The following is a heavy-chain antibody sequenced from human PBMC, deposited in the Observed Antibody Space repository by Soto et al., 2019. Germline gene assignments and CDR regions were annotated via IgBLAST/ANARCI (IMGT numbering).Heavy chain of an antibody. CDR1: GGSVNTAPYH. CDR2: IYYTGST. V-gene: IGHV4-61*01. J-gene: IGHJ4*02. Sequence: PSETLSLTCTVSGGSVNTAPYHWSWIRQSPRNGLEWIGNIYYTGSTNYNPSFESRVAISLDTSNNPLSLRLTSLTAADTAVYFCARDHHSYYDTSGYYPYFDFWGQGTLVTVSS. D-gene: IGHD3-22*01. CDR3: ARDHHSYYDTSGYYPYFDF.